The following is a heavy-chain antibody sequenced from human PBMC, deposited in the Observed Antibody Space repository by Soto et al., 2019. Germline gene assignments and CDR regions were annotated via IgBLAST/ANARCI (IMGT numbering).Heavy chain of an antibody. Sequence: SETRSLTCAVSGGSISSSNCWSWVRQPPGKGLEWIGEIYHSGSTNYNPSLKSRVTISVDKSKNQFSLKLSSVTAADTAVYYCASVRGGYYYAMDVWGQGTTVTVSS. V-gene: IGHV4-4*02. CDR2: IYHSGST. D-gene: IGHD3-10*02. J-gene: IGHJ6*02. CDR1: GGSISSSNC. CDR3: ASVRGGYYYAMDV.